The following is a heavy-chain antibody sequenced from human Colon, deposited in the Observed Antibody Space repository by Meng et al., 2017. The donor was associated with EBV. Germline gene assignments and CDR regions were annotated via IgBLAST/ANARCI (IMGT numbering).Heavy chain of an antibody. J-gene: IGHJ5*02. CDR3: ARVSGRSFDP. Sequence: SGTGFLKRSHNVSRTGTVCGASVAIGSLYGSWNRQPPGKGLEWIAYIYYIGGTNYNPSLKSRLTISLDTSKNQFSLSLRSVTAADTGVYYCARVSGRSFDPWGQGTLVTVSS. D-gene: IGHD3-10*01. V-gene: IGHV4-61*01. CDR2: IYYIGGT. CDR1: GASVAIGSLY.